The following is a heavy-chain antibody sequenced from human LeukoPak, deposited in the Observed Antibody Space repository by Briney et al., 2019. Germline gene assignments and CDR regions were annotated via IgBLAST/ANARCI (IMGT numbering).Heavy chain of an antibody. CDR3: ARDTGYYFGSGNYLYYFDF. J-gene: IGHJ4*02. CDR1: GGSISSYY. Sequence: SETLSLTCTVFGGSISSYYWSWIRQPAGKGLEWIGRMYTSGSTNYNPSLKSRVTMSVDTSKNQFSLKLSSVTAADTAVYYCARDTGYYFGSGNYLYYFDFWGQGTLVTVSS. V-gene: IGHV4-4*07. CDR2: MYTSGST. D-gene: IGHD3-10*01.